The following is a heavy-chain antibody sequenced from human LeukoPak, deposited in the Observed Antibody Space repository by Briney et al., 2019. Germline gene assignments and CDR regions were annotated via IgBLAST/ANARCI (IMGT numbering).Heavy chain of an antibody. CDR3: ARDRFLYYYDSSGYLDY. CDR2: IIPIFGTA. J-gene: IGHJ4*02. Sequence: ASVKVSCKASGGTFSSYAISWVRQAPGQGLEWMGGIIPIFGTANYAQKFQGRVTITTDESTSTAYMELSSLRSEDTAVYYCARDRFLYYYDSSGYLDYWGQGTLVTVSS. V-gene: IGHV1-69*05. CDR1: GGTFSSYA. D-gene: IGHD3-22*01.